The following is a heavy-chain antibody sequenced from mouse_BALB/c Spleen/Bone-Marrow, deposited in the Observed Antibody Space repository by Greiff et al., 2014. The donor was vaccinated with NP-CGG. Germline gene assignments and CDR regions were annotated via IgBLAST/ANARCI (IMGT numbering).Heavy chain of an antibody. J-gene: IGHJ3*01. CDR1: GYSFTSYW. V-gene: IGHV1-61*01. CDR3: ARSRGEDY. CDR2: IHPSGSET. Sequence: VQLQQSGAELVRPGASVKLSCKASGYSFTSYWMNWVKQRPGQGLEWIGMIHPSGSETRLNQNFKDKATLTVDKSSSTAYMQRSSPTSEDSAVYYCARSRGEDYWGQGTLVTVSA.